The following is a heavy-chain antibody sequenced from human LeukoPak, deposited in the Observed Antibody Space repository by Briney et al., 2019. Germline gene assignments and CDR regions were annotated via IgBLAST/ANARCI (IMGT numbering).Heavy chain of an antibody. D-gene: IGHD1-14*01. Sequence: GASVKVSCKVSGYTLTELSMHWVRQAPGKGLEWMGGFDPEDGETIYAQRFQGRVTMTEDTSTDTAYMELSSLRSEDTAVYYCATGAPYRRTGWFDPWGQGTLVTVSS. CDR1: GYTLTELS. V-gene: IGHV1-24*01. CDR2: FDPEDGET. CDR3: ATGAPYRRTGWFDP. J-gene: IGHJ5*02.